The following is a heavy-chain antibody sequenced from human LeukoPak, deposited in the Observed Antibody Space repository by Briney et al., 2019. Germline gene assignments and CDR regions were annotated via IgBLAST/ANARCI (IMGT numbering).Heavy chain of an antibody. D-gene: IGHD5-18*01. Sequence: GGSLRLSCAASGFIFRSYEMNSVRQAPGKGLEWVSYISSSGSTIYYADSVKGRFTISRDNAKNSLYLQMNSLRAGDTSVYYCASGYSYGKVDYWGQGTLVTVSS. CDR2: ISSSGSTI. J-gene: IGHJ4*02. V-gene: IGHV3-48*03. CDR3: ASGYSYGKVDY. CDR1: GFIFRSYE.